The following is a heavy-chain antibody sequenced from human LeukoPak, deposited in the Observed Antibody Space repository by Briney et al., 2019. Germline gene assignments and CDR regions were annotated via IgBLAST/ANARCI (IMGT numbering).Heavy chain of an antibody. Sequence: GGSLRLSCAASGFTFNSYAMSWVRQAPGKGLEWVSAISGSGGSTYYADAVKGRFTISRDNSKNTLYLQMNSMRAEDTAVYYCAKDGRSVVTAWSDYWGQGTLVTVSS. V-gene: IGHV3-23*01. CDR3: AKDGRSVVTAWSDY. CDR1: GFTFNSYA. J-gene: IGHJ4*02. D-gene: IGHD4-23*01. CDR2: ISGSGGST.